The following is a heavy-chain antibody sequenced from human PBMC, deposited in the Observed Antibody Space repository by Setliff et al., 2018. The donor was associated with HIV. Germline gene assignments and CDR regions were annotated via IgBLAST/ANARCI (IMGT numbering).Heavy chain of an antibody. CDR1: GFSISSRYY. V-gene: IGHV4-38-2*02. J-gene: IGHJ4*02. CDR3: ARDVLDLVISVYGF. Sequence: PSETLSLTCDVSGFSISSRYYWGWIRQSPGKGLEWIGNIYHTGSSYYDPSLNDRATISLDTSKNQFSLMLNSVTAADTAVYYCARDVLDLVISVYGFWGQGIPVTVSS. D-gene: IGHD3-22*01. CDR2: IYHTGSS.